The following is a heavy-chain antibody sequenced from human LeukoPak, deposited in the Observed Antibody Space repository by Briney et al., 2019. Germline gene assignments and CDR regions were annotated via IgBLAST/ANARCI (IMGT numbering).Heavy chain of an antibody. J-gene: IGHJ4*02. CDR3: AFTYYYDSSGYLEYYIDY. CDR2: INPNSGGT. Sequence: ASVKVSCKASGYTFTGYCMHWVRQAPGQGLEWMGWINPNSGGTNYAQKFQGRVTMTRDTSISTAYMELSRLRSDDTAVYYCAFTYYYDSSGYLEYYIDYWGQGTLVTVSS. CDR1: GYTFTGYC. D-gene: IGHD3-22*01. V-gene: IGHV1-2*02.